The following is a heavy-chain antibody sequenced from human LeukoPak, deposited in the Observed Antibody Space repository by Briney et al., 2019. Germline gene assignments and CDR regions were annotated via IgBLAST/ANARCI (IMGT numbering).Heavy chain of an antibody. D-gene: IGHD3-10*01. CDR1: GYTFTSYD. CDR2: MNPNSGNT. CDR3: ARGFYYYGSGSYYMYWFDP. Sequence: ASVKVSCKASGYTFTSYDINWVRQATGQGLEWMGWMNPNSGNTGYAQKFQGRVTITRNTSISTAYMELSSLRSEDTAVYYCARGFYYYGSGSYYMYWFDPWGQGTLVTVSS. V-gene: IGHV1-8*03. J-gene: IGHJ5*02.